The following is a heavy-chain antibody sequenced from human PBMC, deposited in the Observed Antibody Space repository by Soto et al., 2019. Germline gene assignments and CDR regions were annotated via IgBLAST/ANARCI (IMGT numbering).Heavy chain of an antibody. CDR3: ARAPTGAIFGVVMGLYYYYYYGMDV. J-gene: IGHJ6*02. CDR2: INPSGGST. CDR1: GYTFTSYY. V-gene: IGHV1-46*01. Sequence: ASVKVSCKASGYTFTSYYMHWVRQAPGQGLEWMGIINPSGGSTSYAQKFQGRVTMTRDTSTSTVYMELSSLRSEDTAVYYCARAPTGAIFGVVMGLYYYYYYGMDVWGQGTTVTVSS. D-gene: IGHD3-3*01.